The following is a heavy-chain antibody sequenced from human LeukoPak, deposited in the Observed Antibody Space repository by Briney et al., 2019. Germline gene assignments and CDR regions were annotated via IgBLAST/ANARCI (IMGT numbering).Heavy chain of an antibody. Sequence: GGSLRLFCAPSGRTFSSYAMPWVRQAPGKGLEWVAVTSYDGSNKYYADSVKGRFTISRDNSKNTLYLQMNSLRAEDTAVYFCARDVREYCSGGSCTARVHWGQGTLVTVSS. J-gene: IGHJ4*02. D-gene: IGHD2-15*01. CDR1: GRTFSSYA. CDR3: ARDVREYCSGGSCTARVH. CDR2: TSYDGSNK. V-gene: IGHV3-30*04.